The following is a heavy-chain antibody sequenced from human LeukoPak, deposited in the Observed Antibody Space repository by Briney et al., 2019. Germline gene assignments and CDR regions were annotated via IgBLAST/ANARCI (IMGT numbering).Heavy chain of an antibody. CDR1: GFTFSGYA. CDR3: AKSPYSSGWYGYFDC. Sequence: GGSLRLSCAASGFTFSGYAMGWVRQAPGKGLEWVSGIIDSGGGTYYADSVKGRFTISRDNSKNTLLLQMNSLRAEDTAVYYCAKSPYSSGWYGYFDCWGQGTLVTVSS. D-gene: IGHD6-19*01. V-gene: IGHV3-23*01. J-gene: IGHJ4*02. CDR2: IIDSGGGT.